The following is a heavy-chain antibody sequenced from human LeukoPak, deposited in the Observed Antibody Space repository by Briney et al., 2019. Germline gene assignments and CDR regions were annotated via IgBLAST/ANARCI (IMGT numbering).Heavy chain of an antibody. CDR3: ARDRVGSGWPRPYYFEV. J-gene: IGHJ4*02. CDR1: GYALTGYY. Sequence: ASVKVSCKASGYALTGYYLHWVRQAPGQGLEWMGWINPNTGATHSAQKFQGRITMTRDSSISTAYMDQSRLRSDDTAMYYCARDRVGSGWPRPYYFEVWGQGTLVTVSS. CDR2: INPNTGAT. D-gene: IGHD6-19*01. V-gene: IGHV1-2*02.